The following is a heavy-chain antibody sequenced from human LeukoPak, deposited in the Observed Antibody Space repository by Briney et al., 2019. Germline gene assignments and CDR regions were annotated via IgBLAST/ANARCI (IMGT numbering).Heavy chain of an antibody. V-gene: IGHV4-31*03. Sequence: SQTLSLTCTVSGGSISSGGYYWSWIRRHPGKGLEWIGYIYYSGSTYYNPSLKSRVTISVDTSKNQFSLKLSSVTAADTAVYYCARGVDIVVVPAAGWIDYWGQGTLVTVSS. D-gene: IGHD2-2*03. CDR2: IYYSGST. CDR3: ARGVDIVVVPAAGWIDY. J-gene: IGHJ4*02. CDR1: GGSISSGGYY.